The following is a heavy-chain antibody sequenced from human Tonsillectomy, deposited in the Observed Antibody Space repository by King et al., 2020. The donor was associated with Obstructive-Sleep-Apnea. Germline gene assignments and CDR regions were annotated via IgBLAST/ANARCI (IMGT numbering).Heavy chain of an antibody. V-gene: IGHV4-39*01. J-gene: IGHJ5*02. CDR2: IYYSGST. D-gene: IGHD1-26*01. CDR3: ARWESSWFDP. Sequence: LQLQESGPGLVKPSETLSLTCTVSGGSISSSSYYWGWIRQPQGQGLEWIGSIYYSGSTYYHPSLKSRVTISVDTSKNQFSLKLSSVTAADTAVYYCARWESSWFDPWGQGTLVTVAS. CDR1: GGSISSSSYY.